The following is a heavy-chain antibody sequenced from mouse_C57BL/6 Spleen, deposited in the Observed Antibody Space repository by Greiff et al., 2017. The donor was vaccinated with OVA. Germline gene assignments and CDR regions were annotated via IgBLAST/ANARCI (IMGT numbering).Heavy chain of an antibody. D-gene: IGHD3-2*02. CDR3: TRVTAHATDAMDY. Sequence: EVMLVESGEGLVKPGGSLKLSCAASGFTFSSYAMSWVRQTPEKRLEWVAYISSGGDYIYYADTVKGRFTISRDNARNTLYLQMSSLKSEDTAMYYCTRVTAHATDAMDYWGQGTSVTVSS. V-gene: IGHV5-9-1*02. CDR2: ISSGGDYI. J-gene: IGHJ4*01. CDR1: GFTFSSYA.